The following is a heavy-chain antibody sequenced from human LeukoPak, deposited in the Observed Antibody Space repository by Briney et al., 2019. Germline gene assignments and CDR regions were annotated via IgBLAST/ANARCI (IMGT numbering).Heavy chain of an antibody. CDR3: AKDAVGYYDNSGFDPQLDY. Sequence: GGSLRLSCAASGFTFSSYAMSWVRQAPGKGLEWVSVISGSGGSTYYADSVRGRFTISRDNSKNTLYLQMNSLRAEDTAVYYCAKDAVGYYDNSGFDPQLDYWGQGTLVTVSA. D-gene: IGHD3-22*01. CDR1: GFTFSSYA. J-gene: IGHJ4*02. CDR2: ISGSGGST. V-gene: IGHV3-23*01.